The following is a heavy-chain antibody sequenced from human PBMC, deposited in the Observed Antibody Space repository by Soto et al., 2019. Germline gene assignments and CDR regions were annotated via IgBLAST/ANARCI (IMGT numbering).Heavy chain of an antibody. V-gene: IGHV2-5*02. CDR1: GFSLSTRGVG. CDR3: AHSNLCDILTGYYFFHH. J-gene: IGHJ1*01. CDR2: IYWDDDK. D-gene: IGHD3-9*01. Sequence: QITLKESGPTLVKPTQTLTLTCTFSGFSLSTRGVGVGWIRQPPGKALEWLALIYWDDDKRYSPSLKSRLTITKDTSKNQVVLTMTNMDPVDTATYYCAHSNLCDILTGYYFFHHWGQGTLVAVSS.